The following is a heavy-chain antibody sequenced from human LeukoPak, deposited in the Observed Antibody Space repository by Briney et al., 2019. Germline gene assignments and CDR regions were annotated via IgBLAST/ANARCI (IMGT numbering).Heavy chain of an antibody. CDR2: IIPIFGTA. Sequence: SVKVSCKASGGTFSSYAISWVRQAPGQGLEWMGGIIPIFGTANYAQKFQGRVTITTDGSTSTAYMELSSLRSEDTAVYYCARENRFSSTDWFDPWGQGTLVTVSS. J-gene: IGHJ5*02. CDR1: GGTFSSYA. CDR3: ARENRFSSTDWFDP. D-gene: IGHD6-13*01. V-gene: IGHV1-69*05.